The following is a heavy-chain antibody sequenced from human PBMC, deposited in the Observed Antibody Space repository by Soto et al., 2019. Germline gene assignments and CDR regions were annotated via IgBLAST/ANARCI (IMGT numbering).Heavy chain of an antibody. D-gene: IGHD4-17*01. CDR2: IIPIIGII. V-gene: IGHV1-69*02. CDR1: GGTFSTYT. J-gene: IGHJ3*02. Sequence: SVKVSCKASGGTFSTYTITWVRQAPGQGLEWMGRIIPIIGIINYAQKFQGRVTISADKFTGTAYMELTGLRSDDTAVYYCAGGDYGFDEFDIWGQGTMVTVSS. CDR3: AGGDYGFDEFDI.